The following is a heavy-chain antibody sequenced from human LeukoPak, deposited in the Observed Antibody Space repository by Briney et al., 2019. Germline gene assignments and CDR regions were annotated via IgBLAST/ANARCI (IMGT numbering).Heavy chain of an antibody. Sequence: PSETLSLTCTVSGGSISSSSYYWGWIRQPPGKGLEWIGSIYYSGSTYYNPSLKSRVTISVDTSKNQFSLKLSSVTAADTAVYYCARHPTWNYVGDWFDPWGQGTLVTVSS. CDR2: IYYSGST. CDR3: ARHPTWNYVGDWFDP. V-gene: IGHV4-39*01. CDR1: GGSISSSSYY. D-gene: IGHD1-7*01. J-gene: IGHJ5*02.